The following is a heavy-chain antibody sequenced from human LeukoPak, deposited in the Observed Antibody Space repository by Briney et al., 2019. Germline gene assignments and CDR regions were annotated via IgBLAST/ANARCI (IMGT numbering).Heavy chain of an antibody. CDR2: INPSGGST. V-gene: IGHV1-46*01. Sequence: ASVKVSCKASGGTFSSYAISWVRQAPRQGLEWMGIINPSGGSTSYAQKFQGRVTMTRDTSTSTVYMELSSLRSEDTAVYYCARDRSGYFDYWGQGTLVTVSS. CDR1: GGTFSSYA. D-gene: IGHD6-19*01. J-gene: IGHJ4*02. CDR3: ARDRSGYFDY.